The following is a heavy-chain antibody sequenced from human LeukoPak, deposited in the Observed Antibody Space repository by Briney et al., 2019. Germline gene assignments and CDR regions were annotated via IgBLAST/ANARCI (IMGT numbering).Heavy chain of an antibody. CDR2: IYYTGAT. J-gene: IGHJ5*02. CDR3: TRDAEISGYTWYNWFDP. V-gene: IGHV4-61*08. D-gene: IGHD3-22*01. Sequence: SETLSLTCSVSGASINSGGYSWIWIRQPPGKGLEWLGYIYYTGATKYNPSLESRVTISVDTSKSQFSLQLSSVTAADTAVYYCTRDAEISGYTWYNWFDPWGQGILVTVSS. CDR1: GASINSGGYS.